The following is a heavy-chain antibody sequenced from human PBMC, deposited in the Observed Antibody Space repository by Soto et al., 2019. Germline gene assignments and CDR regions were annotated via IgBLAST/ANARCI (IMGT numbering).Heavy chain of an antibody. CDR1: GYTLTELS. CDR3: ATRKHLPYSSSWYWFDP. D-gene: IGHD6-13*01. Sequence: ASVKVSCKVSGYTLTELSMHWVRQAPGKGLEWMGGFDPEDGETIYAQKFQGRVTMTEDTSTDTAYMELSSLRSEDTAVYYCATRKHLPYSSSWYWFDPWGQGXLVTVSS. CDR2: FDPEDGET. V-gene: IGHV1-24*01. J-gene: IGHJ5*02.